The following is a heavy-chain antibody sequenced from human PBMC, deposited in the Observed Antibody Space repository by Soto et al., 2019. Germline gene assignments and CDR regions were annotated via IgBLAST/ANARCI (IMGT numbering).Heavy chain of an antibody. CDR3: ARVTVVNLSFDY. CDR2: IYYSGST. V-gene: IGHV4-31*03. J-gene: IGHJ4*02. CDR1: GGSISSGGYY. Sequence: QVQLQESGPGLVKPSQTLSLTCTVSGGSISSGGYYWSWIRQHPGKGLEWIGYIYYSGSTYYNPSLKSRXXIXVXXSKNQFSLKLSSVTAADTAVYYCARVTVVNLSFDYWGQGTLVTVSS. D-gene: IGHD2-15*01.